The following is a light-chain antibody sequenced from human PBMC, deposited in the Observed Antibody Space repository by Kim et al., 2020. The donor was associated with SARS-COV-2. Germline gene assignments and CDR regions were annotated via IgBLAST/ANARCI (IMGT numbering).Light chain of an antibody. CDR2: EAS. J-gene: IGKJ2*01. CDR1: QDITIY. Sequence: SASVGDRVTITCQASQDITIYLIWFQQRPGKAPKLLIYEASNLETGVPSSFTGSGSGTDFTFTISSLQPEDIATYYCQQYDTLPYTFGQGTKLEI. V-gene: IGKV1-33*01. CDR3: QQYDTLPYT.